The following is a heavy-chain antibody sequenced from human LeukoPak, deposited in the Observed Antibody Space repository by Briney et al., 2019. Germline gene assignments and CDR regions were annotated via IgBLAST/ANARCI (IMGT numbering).Heavy chain of an antibody. Sequence: PSETLSLTCTVSGGSISSYYWSWIRQPPGKGLECIGYIYYSGSTNYNPSLKSRVPISVATSKSQFSLKLSSVTAADTAVYYCARGPLPDYYDSSGSLDYWGQGTLVTVSS. CDR3: ARGPLPDYYDSSGSLDY. CDR1: GGSISSYY. D-gene: IGHD3-22*01. V-gene: IGHV4-59*01. J-gene: IGHJ4*02. CDR2: IYYSGST.